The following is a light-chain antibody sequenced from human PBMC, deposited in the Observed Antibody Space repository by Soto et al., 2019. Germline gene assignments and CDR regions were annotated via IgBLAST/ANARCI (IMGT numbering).Light chain of an antibody. CDR1: QSVSSSY. CDR2: DAS. V-gene: IGKV3-20*01. CDR3: QQYGSSPRIT. Sequence: EIVLTQSPGTLSLSPGKRATLSCRASQSVSSSYLAWYQQKPGQAPRLLLYDASTRATGIPDRFSGSGSGTVFTLTISRLEPEDCAVYYCQQYGSSPRITVGQATLLEI. J-gene: IGKJ5*01.